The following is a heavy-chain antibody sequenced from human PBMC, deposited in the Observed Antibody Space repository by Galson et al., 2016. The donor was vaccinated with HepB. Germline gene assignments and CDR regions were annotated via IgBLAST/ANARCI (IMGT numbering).Heavy chain of an antibody. Sequence: QSGAEVKKPGESLKMSCKGSGYTFTNNWIGWVRQMPGKGLEWMGIINPADSEIRYSPSLQGQVTISVDKSINTAYLQWSSLKASDTAMFYCARQGCGSTSCHTGDSWGQGALVTVSS. CDR3: ARQGCGSTSCHTGDS. J-gene: IGHJ4*02. CDR2: INPADSEI. D-gene: IGHD2-2*01. CDR1: GYTFTNNW. V-gene: IGHV5-51*01.